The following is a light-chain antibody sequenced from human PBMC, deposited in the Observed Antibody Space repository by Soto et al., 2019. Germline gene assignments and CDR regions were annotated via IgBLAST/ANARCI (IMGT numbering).Light chain of an antibody. V-gene: IGLV2-14*01. CDR2: EVS. CDR3: SSYTSSSPCV. Sequence: QSVLTQPASVSGSPGQSITISCTGTSSDVGGYKYVSWYQQHPGKAPKLMIYEVSSRPSGVSSRFSGSKSGNTASLTISGLQAEDEADYYCSSYTSSSPCVFGTGTKVTVL. J-gene: IGLJ1*01. CDR1: SSDVGGYKY.